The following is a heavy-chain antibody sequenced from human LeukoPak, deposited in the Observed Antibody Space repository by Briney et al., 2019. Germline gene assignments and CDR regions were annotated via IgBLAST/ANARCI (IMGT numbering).Heavy chain of an antibody. J-gene: IGHJ4*02. D-gene: IGHD4-17*01. V-gene: IGHV1-69*06. CDR3: ARELDYGDSAFFGY. CDR2: IIPIFGTA. CDR1: GYTFSTYY. Sequence: SVKVSCKASGYTFSTYYLHWVRQAPGQGLEWMGGIIPIFGTANYAQKFQGRVTITADKSTSTAYMELSSLRSEDTAVYYCARELDYGDSAFFGYWGQGTLVTVSS.